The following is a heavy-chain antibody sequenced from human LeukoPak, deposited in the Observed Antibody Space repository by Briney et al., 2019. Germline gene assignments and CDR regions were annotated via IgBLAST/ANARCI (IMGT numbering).Heavy chain of an antibody. D-gene: IGHD6-13*01. V-gene: IGHV3-21*01. CDR3: ARGGSLDV. Sequence: GGSLRLSCAASGFTFTNHWMSWVRQAPGKGLERVSSISSSSSYIYYADSVKGRFTISRDNAKNSLYLQMNSLRAEDTAVYYCARGGSLDVWGQGTTVTVSS. CDR2: ISSSSSYI. J-gene: IGHJ6*02. CDR1: GFTFTNHW.